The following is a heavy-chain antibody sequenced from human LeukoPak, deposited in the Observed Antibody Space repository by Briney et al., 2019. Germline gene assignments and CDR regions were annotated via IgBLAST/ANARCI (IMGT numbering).Heavy chain of an antibody. CDR2: INHSGST. J-gene: IGHJ6*02. CDR3: ARLVVVPAAHLAAAVRYYYYYGMDV. Sequence: SETLSLTCAVYGGSFSGYYWSWIRQPPGKGLEWIGEINHSGSTNYNPSLKSRVTTSVDTSKNQFSLKLSSVTAADTAVYYYARLVVVPAAHLAAAVRYYYYYGMDVWGQGTTVTVSS. CDR1: GGSFSGYY. D-gene: IGHD2-2*01. V-gene: IGHV4-34*01.